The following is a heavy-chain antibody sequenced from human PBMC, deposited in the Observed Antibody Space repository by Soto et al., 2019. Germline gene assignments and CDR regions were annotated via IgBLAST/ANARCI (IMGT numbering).Heavy chain of an antibody. J-gene: IGHJ4*02. CDR1: GGSFSGYY. V-gene: IGHV4-34*01. D-gene: IGHD2-21*02. Sequence: SETLSLTCAVYGGSFSGYYWSWIRQPPGKGLEWIGEINHSGSTNYNPSLKSRVTISVDTSKNQFSLKLSSVTAADTAVYYCARVIVVTAILGYYFDYWGQGTLVTVSS. CDR3: ARVIVVTAILGYYFDY. CDR2: INHSGST.